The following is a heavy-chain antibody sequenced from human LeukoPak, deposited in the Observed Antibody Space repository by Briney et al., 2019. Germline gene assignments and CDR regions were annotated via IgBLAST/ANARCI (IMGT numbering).Heavy chain of an antibody. CDR2: INHSGYT. CDR3: ARNDYFGINNGMDV. V-gene: IGHV4-34*01. J-gene: IGHJ6*02. Sequence: SETLSLTCAVSGGSFGDFYWSWIHQPPGKGLEWIGEINHSGYTNYYPSLKSRVTISVDTSKNQFSLRLSSVTAADTAVYYCARNDYFGINNGMDVWGQGTTVTVS. CDR1: GGSFGDFY. D-gene: IGHD2/OR15-2a*01.